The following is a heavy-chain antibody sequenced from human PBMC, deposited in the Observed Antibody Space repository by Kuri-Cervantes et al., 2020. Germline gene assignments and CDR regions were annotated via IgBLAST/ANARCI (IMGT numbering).Heavy chain of an antibody. D-gene: IGHD6-19*01. CDR1: GFTFSSYA. CDR3: ARVADDSSGWYIGAGGFDP. V-gene: IGHV3-23*01. CDR2: ISGSGGST. Sequence: GESLKISCAASGFTFSSYAMSWVRQAPGKGLEWVSAISGSGGSTYYADSVKGRFTISGDNSKNTLYLQMNSLRAEDTAVYYCARVADDSSGWYIGAGGFDPWGQGTLVTVSS. J-gene: IGHJ5*02.